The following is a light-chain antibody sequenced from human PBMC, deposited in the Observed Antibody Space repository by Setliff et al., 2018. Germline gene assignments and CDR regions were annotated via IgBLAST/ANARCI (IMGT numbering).Light chain of an antibody. CDR1: SSDVGGYNR. J-gene: IGLJ1*01. CDR3: GSYAGYNNFYV. Sequence: QSVLAQPPSASGSPGQSVTISCTGTSSDVGGYNRVSWYQQHPGKAPKVMIYEVTKRPSGVPDRFSGSKSGNTASLTVSGLQAEDEGDYYCGSYAGYNNFYVFGTGTKVTVL. CDR2: EVT. V-gene: IGLV2-8*01.